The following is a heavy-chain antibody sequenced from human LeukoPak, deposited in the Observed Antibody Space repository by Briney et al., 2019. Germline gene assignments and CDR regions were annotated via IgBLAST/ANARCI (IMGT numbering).Heavy chain of an antibody. Sequence: GRSLRIYCAASGFTFSSYAMHWVRQAPGKGLEWVAVISYDGRNKYYADSVKGRFTMSRDNSKNTLYLQMNSLRAEDTAVYYCAGDSCSIHRWDYWGQGTLVTVSS. CDR2: ISYDGRNK. CDR1: GFTFSSYA. CDR3: AGDSCSIHRWDY. J-gene: IGHJ4*02. D-gene: IGHD2-21*01. V-gene: IGHV3-30*04.